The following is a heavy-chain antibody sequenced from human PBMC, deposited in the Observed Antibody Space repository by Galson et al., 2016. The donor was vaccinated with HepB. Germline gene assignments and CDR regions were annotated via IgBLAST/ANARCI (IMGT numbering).Heavy chain of an antibody. CDR1: GFTFSDYY. D-gene: IGHD3-10*01. J-gene: IGHJ5*02. Sequence: SLRLSCAASGFTFSDYYMSWIRQAPGKGLEWVSYISSSDNTIYYADSVKGRFTISRDNAKNSLYLQMKSLRAEDTAVYYCARDQYYGSRWFDPWGQGTLVTVSS. CDR3: ARDQYYGSRWFDP. V-gene: IGHV3-11*01. CDR2: ISSSDNTI.